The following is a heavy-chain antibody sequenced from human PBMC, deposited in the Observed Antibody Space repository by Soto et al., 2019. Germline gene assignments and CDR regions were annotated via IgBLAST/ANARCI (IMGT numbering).Heavy chain of an antibody. V-gene: IGHV4-34*01. CDR1: GGSFSGYY. CDR3: ARGSSGYDRVGLFAFDI. CDR2: INHSGST. Sequence: SQTLSLTCAVYGGSFSGYYWSWIRQPPGKGLEWIGEINHSGSTNYNPSLKSRVTISVDTSKNQFSLKLSSVTAADTAVYYCARGSSGYDRVGLFAFDIWGQGTMVTVSS. D-gene: IGHD5-12*01. J-gene: IGHJ3*02.